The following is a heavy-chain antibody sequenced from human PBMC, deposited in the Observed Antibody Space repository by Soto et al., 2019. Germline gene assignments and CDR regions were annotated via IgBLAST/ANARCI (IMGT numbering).Heavy chain of an antibody. Sequence: QVQLVDSGGGVVQPGGSLRLSCAASGFTFSGYGMHWVRQSPGEGLEWVAILANDGSYQYYAESVKGRFTISRDNSKNTLYLQMDSLRPEDTAGYYCARSIGGSSYYPPDYWGQGTLVTVSS. J-gene: IGHJ4*02. CDR1: GFTFSGYG. CDR3: ARSIGGSSYYPPDY. D-gene: IGHD2-15*01. V-gene: IGHV3-30*03. CDR2: LANDGSYQ.